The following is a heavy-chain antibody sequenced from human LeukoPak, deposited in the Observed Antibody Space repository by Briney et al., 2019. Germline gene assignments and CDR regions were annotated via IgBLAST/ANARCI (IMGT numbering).Heavy chain of an antibody. V-gene: IGHV4-59*01. D-gene: IGHD3-22*01. CDR2: IYYSGST. Sequence: PSETLSLTCAVYGGSFSGYYWSWIRQPPGKGLEWIGYIYYSGSTNYNPSLKSRVTISVDTSKNQFSLKLSSVTAADTAVYYCARGSHYYDSSGYLYYFDYWGQGTLVTVSS. CDR1: GGSFSGYY. J-gene: IGHJ4*02. CDR3: ARGSHYYDSSGYLYYFDY.